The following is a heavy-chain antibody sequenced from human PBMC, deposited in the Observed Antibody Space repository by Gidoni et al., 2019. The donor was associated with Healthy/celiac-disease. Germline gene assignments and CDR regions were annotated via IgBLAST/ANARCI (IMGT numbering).Heavy chain of an antibody. CDR1: GFTFSSYA. Sequence: QVQLVESGGGVVQPGRSLRLSCAASGFTFSSYAMHWVRQAPGKGLEWGAVISYDGSNKYYADSVKGRFTISRDNSKNTLYLQMNSLRAEDTAVYYCARAGVGVAGIGGMDVWGQGTTVTVSS. D-gene: IGHD6-19*01. CDR2: ISYDGSNK. CDR3: ARAGVGVAGIGGMDV. V-gene: IGHV3-30*01. J-gene: IGHJ6*02.